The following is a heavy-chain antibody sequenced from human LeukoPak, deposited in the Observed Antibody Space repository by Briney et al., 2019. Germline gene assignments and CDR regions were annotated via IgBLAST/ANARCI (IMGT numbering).Heavy chain of an antibody. CDR3: ARGFRSPPDFDY. CDR1: GGSISSYY. V-gene: IGHV4-59*01. CDR2: IYYTGST. Sequence: KPSETLSLTCTVSGGSISSYYWSWIRQPPGKGLEWIGYIYYTGSTNKNPSLKSRVTMSVDTSKNQFSLKLSSVTAADTAVYYCARGFRSPPDFDYWGQGTLVTVSS. J-gene: IGHJ4*02. D-gene: IGHD3-10*01.